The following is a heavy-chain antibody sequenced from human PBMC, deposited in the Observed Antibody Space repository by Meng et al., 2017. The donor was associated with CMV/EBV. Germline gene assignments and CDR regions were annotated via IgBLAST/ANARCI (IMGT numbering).Heavy chain of an antibody. CDR1: GGTFSSYA. Sequence: SVQVSCKASGGTFSSYAISWVRQAPGQGLEWMGGIIPIFGTANYAQKFQGRVTITTDESTSTAYMELSSLRSEDTAVYYCARTYYYGSGSWDWGQGTLVTVSS. CDR3: ARTYYYGSGSWD. D-gene: IGHD3-10*01. J-gene: IGHJ4*02. CDR2: IIPIFGTA. V-gene: IGHV1-69*05.